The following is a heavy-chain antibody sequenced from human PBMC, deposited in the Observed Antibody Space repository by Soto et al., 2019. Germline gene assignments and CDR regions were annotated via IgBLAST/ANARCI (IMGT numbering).Heavy chain of an antibody. Sequence: QVPLVQSGGEVKKPGASVKVSCKTSGYTFTTYGISWVRQAPGQGLEWVGWISAYSGKTHYAQKFQGKVTMTTDTSTNTAYLELRSLRSDDTAVYYCARDPYLGDHQYLGQGTLVTVSS. V-gene: IGHV1-18*01. CDR1: GYTFTTYG. D-gene: IGHD3-16*01. CDR3: ARDPYLGDHQY. J-gene: IGHJ4*02. CDR2: ISAYSGKT.